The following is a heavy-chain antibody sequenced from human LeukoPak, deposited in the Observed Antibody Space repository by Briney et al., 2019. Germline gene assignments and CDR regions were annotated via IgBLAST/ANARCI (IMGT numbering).Heavy chain of an antibody. D-gene: IGHD6-13*01. CDR2: ISYNGGSK. Sequence: GGSLRLSCSASGFSFTTHGIHWVRQAPGKGLEWVAVISYNGGSKYYADSVKGRFTISRDNSKNAVFLQMNSLRPEDTAVYYCAKGYGSSWYGYFDYWGQGALVTVSS. J-gene: IGHJ4*02. CDR3: AKGYGSSWYGYFDY. V-gene: IGHV3-30*18. CDR1: GFSFTTHG.